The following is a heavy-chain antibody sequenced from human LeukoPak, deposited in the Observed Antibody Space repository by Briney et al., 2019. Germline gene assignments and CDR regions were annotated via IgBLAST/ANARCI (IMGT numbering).Heavy chain of an antibody. J-gene: IGHJ4*02. Sequence: GGSLRLSCAASGFTFSSYAMYWVRQAPGKGLEWVAVISYDGSDKFYADSVKGRFTISRNSSKNTLYLQMNSLRPEDTAVYYCARARPSMWIDYWGQGTLVTVSS. CDR1: GFTFSSYA. CDR2: ISYDGSDK. V-gene: IGHV3-30*04. CDR3: ARARPSMWIDY. D-gene: IGHD5-12*01.